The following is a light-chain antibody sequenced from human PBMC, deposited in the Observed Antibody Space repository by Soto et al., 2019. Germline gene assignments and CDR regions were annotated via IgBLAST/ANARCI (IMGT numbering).Light chain of an antibody. CDR1: SSDVGGYNY. Sequence: VLTQPDSVSGSPGQSITISCTGTSSDVGGYNYVSWYQQHPGKAPKLIIFEVSYRPSGISNRFSASKSGDTASLTISGLQADDEADYYCCSYTDSRTHIFGSGTKVTVL. J-gene: IGLJ1*01. CDR2: EVS. CDR3: CSYTDSRTHI. V-gene: IGLV2-14*01.